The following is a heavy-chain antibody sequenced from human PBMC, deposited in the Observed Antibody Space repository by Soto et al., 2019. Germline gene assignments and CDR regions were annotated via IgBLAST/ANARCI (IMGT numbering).Heavy chain of an antibody. Sequence: GPTVVNPTKTRSLTCPYSKFSLTTVGVAVGWIRQPPGKALECLALIYWNDDKRYSPSLKNSLTVTKDTSKNQVFLTFTNMDTVDTATYYCAHKLRDVDAMDVWGQGTTVTVSS. V-gene: IGHV2-5*01. CDR1: KFSLTTVGVA. CDR2: IYWNDDK. J-gene: IGHJ6*02. D-gene: IGHD3-3*01. CDR3: AHKLRDVDAMDV.